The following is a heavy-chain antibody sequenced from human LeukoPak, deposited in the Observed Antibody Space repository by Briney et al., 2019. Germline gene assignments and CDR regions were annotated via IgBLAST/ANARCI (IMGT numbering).Heavy chain of an antibody. D-gene: IGHD5-12*01. Sequence: PSETLSLTCAVYGGSFSGYYWSWIRQPPGKGLEWIGEINHSGSTNYNPSLKSRVTISVDTSKNQFSLKLSSVTAADTAVYYCARNLRPDFDSWGRGTLVTVSS. CDR1: GGSFSGYY. CDR3: ARNLRPDFDS. CDR2: INHSGST. J-gene: IGHJ4*02. V-gene: IGHV4-34*01.